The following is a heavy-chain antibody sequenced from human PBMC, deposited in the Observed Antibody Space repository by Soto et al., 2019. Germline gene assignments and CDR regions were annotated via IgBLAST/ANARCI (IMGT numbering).Heavy chain of an antibody. CDR2: IYYSGST. CDR1: GGSISSYY. CDR3: ARYLLGYCSGGSCYRVYGGSFDY. V-gene: IGHV4-59*08. J-gene: IGHJ4*02. Sequence: PSETLSLTCTVSGGSISSYYWSWIRQPPGKGLEWIGYIYYSGSTNYNPSLKSRVTISVDTSKNQFSLKLSSVTAADTAVYYCARYLLGYCSGGSCYRVYGGSFDYWGQGTLVTVSS. D-gene: IGHD2-15*01.